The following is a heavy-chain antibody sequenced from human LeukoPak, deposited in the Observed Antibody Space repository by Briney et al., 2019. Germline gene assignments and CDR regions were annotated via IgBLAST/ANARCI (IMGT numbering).Heavy chain of an antibody. Sequence: ASVKVSCKASGYTFTGYYMHWVRQAPGQGLEWMGRINPNSGGTNYAQQFQGRVTMTRDTSISTAYMELNRLRSDDTAVYYCAAERRGVRGVIMSSWFDPWGQGTLVTVSS. J-gene: IGHJ5*02. D-gene: IGHD3-10*01. CDR1: GYTFTGYY. CDR2: INPNSGGT. V-gene: IGHV1-2*06. CDR3: AAERRGVRGVIMSSWFDP.